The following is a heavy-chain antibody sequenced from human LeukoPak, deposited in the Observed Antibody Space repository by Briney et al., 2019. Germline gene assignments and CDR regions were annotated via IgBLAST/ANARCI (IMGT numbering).Heavy chain of an antibody. Sequence: GGSLRLSCAASGFTFSNYWMQWVRQAPEKGLVWVSRINGEGGTSYADSVKGRFTISRDNAKNTVHLQMNSLRAEDTAVYYCARDLVYGSGSCGHWGQGTLVTVSS. CDR2: INGEGGT. J-gene: IGHJ4*02. CDR1: GFTFSNYW. D-gene: IGHD3-10*01. V-gene: IGHV3-74*01. CDR3: ARDLVYGSGSCGH.